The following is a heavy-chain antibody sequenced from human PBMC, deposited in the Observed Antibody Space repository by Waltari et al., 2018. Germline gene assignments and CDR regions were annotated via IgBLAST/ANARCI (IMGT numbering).Heavy chain of an antibody. CDR3: ARDYYGSGSYFVLGYYFDY. J-gene: IGHJ4*02. Sequence: QVQLVQSGAEVKKPGSSVKVSCKASGGTFSSYAISWVRQAPGRGIEWMGGIIRIVCTANYGQKLQGRGTINADESTSTAYMELSSLRSEDTAVYYCARDYYGSGSYFVLGYYFDYWGQGTLVTVSS. CDR2: IIRIVCTA. CDR1: GGTFSSYA. V-gene: IGHV1-69*01. D-gene: IGHD3-10*01.